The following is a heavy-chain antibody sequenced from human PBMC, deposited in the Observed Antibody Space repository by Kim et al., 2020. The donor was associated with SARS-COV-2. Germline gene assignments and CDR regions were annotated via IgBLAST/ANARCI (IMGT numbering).Heavy chain of an antibody. Sequence: ASVKVSCKASGYTFTGYYMHWVRQAPGQGLEWMGRINPNSGGTNYAQKFQGRVTMTRDTSISTAYMELSRLRSDDTAVYYCARDKRVVVVTADYGMDVWGQGTTVTVSS. CDR3: ARDKRVVVVTADYGMDV. CDR1: GYTFTGYY. CDR2: INPNSGGT. V-gene: IGHV1-2*06. J-gene: IGHJ6*02. D-gene: IGHD2-21*02.